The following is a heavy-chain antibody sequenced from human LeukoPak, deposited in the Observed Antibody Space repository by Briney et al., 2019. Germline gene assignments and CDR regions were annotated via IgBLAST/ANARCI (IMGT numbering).Heavy chain of an antibody. CDR2: IQYDGSEK. CDR1: GFSFSSFG. CDR3: ARDGYDSSLDY. V-gene: IGHV3-30*02. Sequence: PGGSLRLSCAASGFSFSSFGMYWVRQAPGKGLEWVAFIQYDGSEKYYADSVKGRFTISRDNAKDSLYLQMNSLRAEDTAVYYCARDGYDSSLDYWGQGTLVTVSS. D-gene: IGHD3-22*01. J-gene: IGHJ4*02.